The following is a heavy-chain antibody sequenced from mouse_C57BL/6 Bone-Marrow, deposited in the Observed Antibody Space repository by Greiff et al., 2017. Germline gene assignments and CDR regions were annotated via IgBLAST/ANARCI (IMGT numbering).Heavy chain of an antibody. J-gene: IGHJ3*01. V-gene: IGHV5-17*01. Sequence: EVKLMESGGGLVKPGGSLNLSCAASGFTFSDYGMHWVRQAPEKGLEWVAYISSGRSTIYYADTVKGRFTITRDNAKNTLFLQMTSLRSEDTAMYYCARGGTWFAYWGQGTLVTVSA. CDR3: ARGGTWFAY. CDR1: GFTFSDYG. CDR2: ISSGRSTI.